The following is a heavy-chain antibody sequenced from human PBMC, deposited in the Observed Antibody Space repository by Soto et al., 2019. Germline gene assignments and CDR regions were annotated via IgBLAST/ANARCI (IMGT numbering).Heavy chain of an antibody. CDR2: INPSGGST. Sequence: ASVKVSCKASGYTFTSYYMHWVRQAPGQGLELMGIINPSGGSTSYAQKFQGRVTMTRDTSTSTVYMELSSLRSEDTAVYYCARDVPYYDSSGYCLGYWGQGTLVTVSS. CDR3: ARDVPYYDSSGYCLGY. V-gene: IGHV1-46*01. CDR1: GYTFTSYY. J-gene: IGHJ4*02. D-gene: IGHD3-22*01.